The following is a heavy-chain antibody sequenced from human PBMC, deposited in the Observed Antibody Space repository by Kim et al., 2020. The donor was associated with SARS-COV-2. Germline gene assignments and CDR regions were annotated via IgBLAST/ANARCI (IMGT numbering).Heavy chain of an antibody. J-gene: IGHJ4*02. D-gene: IGHD5-12*01. CDR3: AKDPEDIVATIYDY. V-gene: IGHV3-30*18. CDR1: GFTFSSYG. CDR2: ISYDGSNK. Sequence: GGSLRLSCAASGFTFSSYGMHWVRQAPGKGLEWVAVISYDGSNKYYADSVKGRFTISRDNSKNTLYLQMNSLRAEDTAVYYCAKDPEDIVATIYDYWGQGTLVTVSS.